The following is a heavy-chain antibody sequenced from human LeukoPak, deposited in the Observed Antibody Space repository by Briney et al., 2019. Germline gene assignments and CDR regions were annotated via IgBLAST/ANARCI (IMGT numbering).Heavy chain of an antibody. Sequence: SETLSLTCSVYGGSFSGYYWSWLRQPPGKGLEWIGEINHSGSTNYNPSLKSRVTISVDTSKNQFSLKLSSVTAADTAVYYCARRGARYWFDPWGQGTLVTVSS. D-gene: IGHD3-16*01. CDR1: GGSFSGYY. CDR3: ARRGARYWFDP. V-gene: IGHV4-34*01. CDR2: INHSGST. J-gene: IGHJ5*02.